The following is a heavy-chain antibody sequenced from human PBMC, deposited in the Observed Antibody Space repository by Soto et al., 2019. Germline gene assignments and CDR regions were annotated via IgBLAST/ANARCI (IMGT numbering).Heavy chain of an antibody. Sequence: QITLKESGPTLVRPPQTLTLTCTFSGFSLTSGVGVGWIRQPPGKALEWLALLYWDDDKRYSPSLKNRLTITKDTSKNQVVLTMTTVGPVDTATYFCAHIDPEIVTFGGHGGFDYWGHGNLVTVSS. CDR2: LYWDDDK. J-gene: IGHJ4*01. V-gene: IGHV2-5*02. D-gene: IGHD3-16*01. CDR3: AHIDPEIVTFGGHGGFDY. CDR1: GFSLTSGVG.